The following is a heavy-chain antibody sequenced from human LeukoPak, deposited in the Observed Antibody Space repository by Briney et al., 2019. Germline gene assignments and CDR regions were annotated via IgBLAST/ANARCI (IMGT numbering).Heavy chain of an antibody. V-gene: IGHV3-21*01. CDR2: ISSSSSYI. Sequence: PGGSLRLSCAASGFTFSSYSMNWVRQAPGKGLEWVSSISSSSSYIYYADSVKGRFTISRDNAKNSLYLQMNSLRAEDTAVYYCARDLTTTYSGYDFWGQGTLVTVSS. J-gene: IGHJ4*02. CDR3: ARDLTTTYSGYDF. D-gene: IGHD5-12*01. CDR1: GFTFSSYS.